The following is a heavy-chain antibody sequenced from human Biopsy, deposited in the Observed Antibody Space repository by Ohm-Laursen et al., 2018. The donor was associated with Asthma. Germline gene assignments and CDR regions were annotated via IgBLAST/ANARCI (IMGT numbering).Heavy chain of an antibody. CDR1: GFTFSNYA. V-gene: IGHV3-74*01. Sequence: SLRLSCSASGFTFSNYAMSWVRQAPGKGLVWVSRINGDGSSTSYADSVKGRFTISRDNAKKKLSLQMNSLRAEDTAVYYCARGYDSSSWGQGTPVTVSS. CDR3: ARGYDSSS. CDR2: INGDGSST. D-gene: IGHD6-6*01. J-gene: IGHJ5*02.